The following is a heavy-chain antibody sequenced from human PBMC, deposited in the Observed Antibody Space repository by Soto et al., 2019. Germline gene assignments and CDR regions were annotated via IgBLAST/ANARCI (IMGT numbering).Heavy chain of an antibody. D-gene: IGHD2-2*01. CDR1: GFTFSTYW. CDR2: IKQDGSDK. Sequence: EVQLVESGGGLVQPGGSLRLSCAASGFTFSTYWMSWVRQAPGKGLEWVATIKQDGSDKYYVDSVRGRFTISRDNAENSLYLQMSSLRAEDTALYYCARGCCRSSCPYYVDVWGKATTVIVSS. V-gene: IGHV3-7*01. CDR3: ARGCCRSSCPYYVDV. J-gene: IGHJ6*03.